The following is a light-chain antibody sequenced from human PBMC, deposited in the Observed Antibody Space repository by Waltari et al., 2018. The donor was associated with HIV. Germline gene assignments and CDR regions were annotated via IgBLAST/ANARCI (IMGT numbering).Light chain of an antibody. CDR1: SDDIGGYHH. V-gene: IGLV2-14*01. J-gene: IGLJ2*01. CDR2: EVR. Sequence: QSALTQPASVSGSPGQSITITCTGTSDDIGGYHHVPWYQQHTAKPPKPLRFEVRNRPSGVSSRFSGPKSGNTASLTITGLQADDEADYYCASYTRQISVAFGGGTRVTVL. CDR3: ASYTRQISVA.